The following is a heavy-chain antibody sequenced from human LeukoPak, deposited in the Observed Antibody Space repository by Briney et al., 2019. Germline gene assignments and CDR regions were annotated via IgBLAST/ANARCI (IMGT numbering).Heavy chain of an antibody. CDR3: ARGQKYTSGYTVTELGSRYFDY. CDR2: IHYTGST. V-gene: IGHV4-59*01. D-gene: IGHD5-18*01. J-gene: IGHJ4*02. CDR1: GGSFSGYY. Sequence: SETLSLTCAVYGGSFSGYYWSWIRQPPGKGLECIGYIHYTGSTNYNPSLKSRVTLSVDTSKNWFSLRLTSVTAADTAVYYCARGQKYTSGYTVTELGSRYFDYWGQGALSPSPQ.